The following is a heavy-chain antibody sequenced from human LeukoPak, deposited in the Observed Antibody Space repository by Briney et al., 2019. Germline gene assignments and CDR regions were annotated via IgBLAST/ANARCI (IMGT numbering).Heavy chain of an antibody. CDR1: GITLSNYG. V-gene: IGHV3-23*01. CDR3: AKRGVVIRVILVGFHKEAYYFDS. Sequence: PGGSLRLSCAVSGITLSNYGMSWVRQAPGKGLEWGAGISGSGGGTNYADSVKGRVTIARDNRKNTLVLQMKNLRAEDTAVYFCAKRGVVIRVILVGFHKEAYYFDSWGQGALVTVSS. D-gene: IGHD3-22*01. J-gene: IGHJ4*02. CDR2: ISGSGGGT.